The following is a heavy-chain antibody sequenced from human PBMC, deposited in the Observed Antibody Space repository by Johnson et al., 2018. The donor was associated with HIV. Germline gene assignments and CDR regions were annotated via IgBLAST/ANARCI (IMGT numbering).Heavy chain of an antibody. CDR3: AKDMERSLLTSAFDI. CDR1: GSLFSSYA. V-gene: IGHV3-33*06. Sequence: QEQLVESGGGVVRPGTSLRLSCAASGSLFSSYAMHWVRQAPGKGLEWVTLIWNDGSNKYYTDSVKGLFTISRDNSKNTMYLQMNSLRAEDTAVYYCAKDMERSLLTSAFDIWGQGTMVTVSS. D-gene: IGHD5-24*01. J-gene: IGHJ3*02. CDR2: IWNDGSNK.